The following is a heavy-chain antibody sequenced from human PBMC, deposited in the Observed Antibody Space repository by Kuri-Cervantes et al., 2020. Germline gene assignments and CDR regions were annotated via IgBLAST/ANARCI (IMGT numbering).Heavy chain of an antibody. D-gene: IGHD2-2*02. J-gene: IGHJ4*02. CDR2: IYHSGST. CDR1: GDSISTYY. Sequence: SETLSLTCTVSGDSISTYYWSWIRQSPGKGLEWIGYIYHSGSTYYNPSLKSRVTISVDTSKNQFSLNLKSVTAADTAVYYCARGGGVPAAIGDLDYWGQGTQVTVSS. CDR3: ARGGGVPAAIGDLDY. V-gene: IGHV4-59*12.